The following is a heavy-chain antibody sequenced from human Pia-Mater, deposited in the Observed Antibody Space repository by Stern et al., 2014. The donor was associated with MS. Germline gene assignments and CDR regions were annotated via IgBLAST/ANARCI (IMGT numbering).Heavy chain of an antibody. CDR1: GFTFSASV. V-gene: IGHV3-73*01. CDR2: IRNKGKNYAT. CDR3: APSSAI. J-gene: IGHJ3*02. Sequence: EVQLVHSGGGLVQPGGSLKVSCAASGFTFSASVIHWVRQAPGKGLEWVGRIRNKGKNYATAYAVSVKGRFTISRDDSKNTAYLHMSSLKVEDTAVYYCAPSSAIWGRGTMVTVSS.